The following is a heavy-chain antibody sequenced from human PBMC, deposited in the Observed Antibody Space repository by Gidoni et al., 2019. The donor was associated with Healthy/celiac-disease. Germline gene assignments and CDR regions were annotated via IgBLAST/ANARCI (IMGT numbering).Heavy chain of an antibody. V-gene: IGHV4-34*01. J-gene: IGHJ4*02. CDR1: GGSFSGYY. CDR2: INHSGST. CDR3: ARGTGLAWIQLWSHPNNYYFDY. Sequence: QVQLQQWGAGLLKPSETLSLTCAVYGGSFSGYYWSWIRQPPGKGLEWIGEINHSGSTNYNPSLKSRVTISVDTSKNQFSLKLSSVTAADTAVYYCARGTGLAWIQLWSHPNNYYFDYWGQGTLVTVSS. D-gene: IGHD5-18*01.